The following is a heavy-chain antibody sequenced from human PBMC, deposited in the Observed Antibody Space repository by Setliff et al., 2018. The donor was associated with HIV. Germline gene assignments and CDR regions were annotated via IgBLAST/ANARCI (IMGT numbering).Heavy chain of an antibody. J-gene: IGHJ4*02. Sequence: ASVKVSCKASGYTFTSYSINWVRQAPGQGLEWMGWISGHSDSRKYGQKFDGRVTLTMDTSTGTAYMELMKLTPDDTAVYYCARGWEPNVWGQGTPVTVSS. CDR1: GYTFTSYS. V-gene: IGHV1-18*01. CDR2: ISGHSDSR. D-gene: IGHD1-26*01. CDR3: ARGWEPNV.